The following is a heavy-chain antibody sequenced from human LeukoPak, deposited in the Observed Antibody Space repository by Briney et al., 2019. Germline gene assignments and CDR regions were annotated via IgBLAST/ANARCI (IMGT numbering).Heavy chain of an antibody. J-gene: IGHJ4*02. Sequence: ASVKVSCKASGGTFSSYAISWVRQAPGQGLEWMGGIIPIFGTANYAQKFQGRVTITADESTSTAYMELSSLRSEDTAVYYCARVRYYYDSSGYLIDYWGQGTLVTVSS. CDR2: IIPIFGTA. CDR1: GGTFSSYA. CDR3: ARVRYYYDSSGYLIDY. D-gene: IGHD3-22*01. V-gene: IGHV1-69*13.